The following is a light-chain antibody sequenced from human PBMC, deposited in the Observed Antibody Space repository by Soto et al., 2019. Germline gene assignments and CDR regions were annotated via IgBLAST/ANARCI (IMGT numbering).Light chain of an antibody. CDR3: SSYTSTNTLV. Sequence: QSVLTQPASVSGSPGQSITISCTGTSSEVGDYNYVSWYQQHPDKAPKLIIYGVSNRRSGISNRFSGSKSGNTASLTISWLPAEDEADYYCSSYTSTNTLVFGGGTKLTVL. CDR2: GVS. V-gene: IGLV2-14*01. CDR1: SSEVGDYNY. J-gene: IGLJ2*01.